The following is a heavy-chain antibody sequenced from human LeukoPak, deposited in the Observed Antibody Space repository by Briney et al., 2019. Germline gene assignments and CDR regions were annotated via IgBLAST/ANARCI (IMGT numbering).Heavy chain of an antibody. J-gene: IGHJ4*02. D-gene: IGHD3-10*01. CDR1: GYTFTSCG. V-gene: IGHV1-18*01. CDR3: ARDLDGSGSYYTDY. Sequence: ASVKVSCKTSGYTFTSCGISWVRQAPGQGLEWMGWISPYSGNTNYVQKLQGRVTMTTDTSTSTAYMELRSLRSDDTAVCYCARDLDGSGSYYTDYWGQGTLVTASS. CDR2: ISPYSGNT.